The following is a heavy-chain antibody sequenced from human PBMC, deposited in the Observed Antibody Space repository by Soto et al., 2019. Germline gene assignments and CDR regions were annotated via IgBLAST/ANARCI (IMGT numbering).Heavy chain of an antibody. D-gene: IGHD2-2*01. V-gene: IGHV1-8*01. CDR1: GYTFTSYY. CDR2: MNPNSGNT. Sequence: ASVKVSCKSSGYTFTSYYINWVRQATGQGLEWMGWMNPNSGNTGYAQKFQGRVTMTRNTSISTAYMELSSLRSEDTAVYYCARDQLLRYYYYGMDVWGQGTTVTVSS. J-gene: IGHJ6*02. CDR3: ARDQLLRYYYYGMDV.